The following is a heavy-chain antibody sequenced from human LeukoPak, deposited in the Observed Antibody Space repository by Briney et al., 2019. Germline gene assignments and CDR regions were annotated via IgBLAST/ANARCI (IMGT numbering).Heavy chain of an antibody. Sequence: SGGSLRLSCAASGFTFSSYGMHWVRQAPGKGLEWVAFIRYDGSNKYYADSVKGRFTISRDNAKNSLYLQMNSLRAEDTAVYYCARDPSYCSGGSCYYIDVWGKGTTVTVSS. CDR2: IRYDGSNK. J-gene: IGHJ6*03. CDR3: ARDPSYCSGGSCYYIDV. D-gene: IGHD2-15*01. CDR1: GFTFSSYG. V-gene: IGHV3-30*02.